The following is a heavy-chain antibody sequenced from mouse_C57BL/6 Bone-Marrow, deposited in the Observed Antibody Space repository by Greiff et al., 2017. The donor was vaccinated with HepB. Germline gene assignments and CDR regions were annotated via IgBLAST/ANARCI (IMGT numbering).Heavy chain of an antibody. CDR3: ARHQGYGSRWFAY. CDR1: GFTFSSYG. Sequence: EVQLVESGGDLVKPGGSLKLSCAASGFTFSSYGMSWVRQTPDKRLEWVATISSGGSYTHYPDSVKGRFTISRDNAKNTLYLQMSSLKSEDTAMYYCARHQGYGSRWFAYWGQGTLVTVSA. D-gene: IGHD1-1*01. J-gene: IGHJ3*01. V-gene: IGHV5-6*01. CDR2: ISSGGSYT.